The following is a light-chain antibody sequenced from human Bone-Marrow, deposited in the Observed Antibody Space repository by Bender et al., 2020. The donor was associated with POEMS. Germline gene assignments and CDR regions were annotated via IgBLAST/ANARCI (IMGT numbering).Light chain of an antibody. CDR2: DVT. CDR1: SSDVGSHNY. J-gene: IGLJ2*01. V-gene: IGLV2-14*03. CDR3: SSYTRNRTLV. Sequence: QSALTQPASVSGSPGQSITISCTGTSSDVGSHNYVSWYQQHAGEAPRLMIYDVTNRPSGVSNRFSGSKSGNTASLSISGLQAEDEADYYCSSYTRNRTLVFGGGTKLTVL.